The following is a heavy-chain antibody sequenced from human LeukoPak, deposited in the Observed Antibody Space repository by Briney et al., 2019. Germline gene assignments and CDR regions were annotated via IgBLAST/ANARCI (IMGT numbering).Heavy chain of an antibody. CDR1: GFTFSSYG. V-gene: IGHV3-33*01. CDR2: IWYDGGNK. J-gene: IGHJ4*02. CDR3: ATHALVAGPWYFDY. D-gene: IGHD6-19*01. Sequence: PGRSLRLSCAASGFTFSSYGMHWVRQAPGKGLEWVAVIWYDGGNKYYADSVKGRFTISRDNSKNTLYLQMNSLRAEDTAVYYCATHALVAGPWYFDYWGQGTLVTVSS.